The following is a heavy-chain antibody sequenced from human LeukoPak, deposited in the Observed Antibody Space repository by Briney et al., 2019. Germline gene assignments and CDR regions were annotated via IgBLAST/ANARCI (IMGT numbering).Heavy chain of an antibody. J-gene: IGHJ6*03. CDR3: ARGSDIAAAGYYYYMDV. D-gene: IGHD6-13*01. V-gene: IGHV1-8*03. Sequence: ASVKVSCKASGYTFTSYDINWVRQPTGQGLEWMGWMNPNSGNTGYAQKFQGRVTITRNTSISTAYMELSSLRSEDTAVYYCARGSDIAAAGYYYYMDVWGKGTTVTVSS. CDR1: GYTFTSYD. CDR2: MNPNSGNT.